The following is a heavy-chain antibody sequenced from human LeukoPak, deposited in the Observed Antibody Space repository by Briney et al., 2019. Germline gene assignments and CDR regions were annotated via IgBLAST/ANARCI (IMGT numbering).Heavy chain of an antibody. CDR2: ISSSGSTI. Sequence: GGSLRLSCAASGFTFSDYYMSWIRQAPGKGLEWVSYISSSGSTIYYADSAKGRFTISRDNAKNSLYLQMNSLRAEDTAVYYCARGRTWELLERDQPSTYYYYYMDVWGKGTTVTVSS. CDR3: ARGRTWELLERDQPSTYYYYYMDV. D-gene: IGHD1-26*01. V-gene: IGHV3-11*01. CDR1: GFTFSDYY. J-gene: IGHJ6*03.